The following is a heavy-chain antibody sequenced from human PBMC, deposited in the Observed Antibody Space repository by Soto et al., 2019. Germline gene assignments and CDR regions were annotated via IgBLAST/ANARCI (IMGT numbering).Heavy chain of an antibody. CDR2: IIPIFGTA. D-gene: IGHD3-22*01. CDR3: ARATTYCYDSSGSPHAFDI. Sequence: QVQLVQSGAEVKKPGSSVKVSCKASGGTFSSYAISWVRQAPGQGLEWMGGIIPIFGTANYAQKFQGRVTITADKSTSTAYMELSRLRSEDTAVYYCARATTYCYDSSGSPHAFDIWGQGTMVTVSS. CDR1: GGTFSSYA. V-gene: IGHV1-69*06. J-gene: IGHJ3*02.